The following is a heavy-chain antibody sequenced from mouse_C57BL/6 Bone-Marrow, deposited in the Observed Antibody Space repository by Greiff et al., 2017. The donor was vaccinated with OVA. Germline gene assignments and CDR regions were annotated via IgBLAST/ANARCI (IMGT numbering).Heavy chain of an antibody. CDR3: ARRELGHYYAMDY. V-gene: IGHV2-2*01. D-gene: IGHD4-1*01. CDR2: IWSGGST. Sequence: VKLMESGPGLVQPSQSLSITCTVSGFSLTSYGVHWVRQSPGKGLEWLGVIWSGGSTDYNAAFISRLSISKDNSKSQVFFKMNSLQADDTAIYYWARRELGHYYAMDYWGQGTSVTVSS. CDR1: GFSLTSYG. J-gene: IGHJ4*01.